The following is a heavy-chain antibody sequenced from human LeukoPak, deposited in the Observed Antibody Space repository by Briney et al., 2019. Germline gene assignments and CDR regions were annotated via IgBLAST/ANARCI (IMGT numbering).Heavy chain of an antibody. CDR3: ARVGGYSYGSDY. Sequence: SETLSLTCAVYGGSFSSYYWSWIRQPPGKGLEWIGEINHSGSTNYNPSLKSRVTISVDTSKNQFSLKLSSVTAADTAVYYCARVGGYSYGSDYWGQGALVTVSS. V-gene: IGHV4-34*01. J-gene: IGHJ4*02. CDR2: INHSGST. CDR1: GGSFSSYY. D-gene: IGHD5-18*01.